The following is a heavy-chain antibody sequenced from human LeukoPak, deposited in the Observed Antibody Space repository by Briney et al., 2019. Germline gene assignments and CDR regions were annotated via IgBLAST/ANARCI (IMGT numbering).Heavy chain of an antibody. V-gene: IGHV3-21*01. CDR1: GFTFSSYS. Sequence: PGGSLRLSCAASGFTFSSYSMNWVRQAPGKGLEWVSSISSSSSYIYYADSVKGRFTISRDNAKNSLYLQMNSLRAEDTAVYYCARDDCSSTSCYGKFDYWGQGTLVTVSS. J-gene: IGHJ4*02. CDR3: ARDDCSSTSCYGKFDY. D-gene: IGHD2-2*01. CDR2: ISSSSSYI.